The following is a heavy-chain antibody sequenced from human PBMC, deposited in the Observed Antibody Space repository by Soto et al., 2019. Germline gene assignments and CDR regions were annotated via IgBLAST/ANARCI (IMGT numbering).Heavy chain of an antibody. CDR2: IIPIFGTA. CDR3: ARPLPRTVTTYYYYGMDV. V-gene: IGHV1-69*13. CDR1: GGTFSSYA. J-gene: IGHJ6*02. D-gene: IGHD4-4*01. Sequence: GASVKVSCKASGGTFSSYAISWVRQAPGQGLEWMGGIIPIFGTANYAQKFQGRVTITADESTSTAYMELSSLRSEDTAVYYCARPLPRTVTTYYYYGMDVWGQGTTVTVSS.